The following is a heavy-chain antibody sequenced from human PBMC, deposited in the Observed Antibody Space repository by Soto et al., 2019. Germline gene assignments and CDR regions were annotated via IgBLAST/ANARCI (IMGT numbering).Heavy chain of an antibody. Sequence: GSSLRPSFAAPGFSFVHYAINWVRQAPGKGLEWGSGPSVSGTSTYYADSSKGRFTISPDNPRHPLSLRMTALTAGAPPGIYFAKATTNGGWFNPFDSWGQGALVTVSS. CDR1: GFSFVHYA. J-gene: IGHJ4*02. V-gene: IGHV3-23*01. D-gene: IGHD6-19*01. CDR3: AKATTNGGWFNPFDS. CDR2: PSVSGTST.